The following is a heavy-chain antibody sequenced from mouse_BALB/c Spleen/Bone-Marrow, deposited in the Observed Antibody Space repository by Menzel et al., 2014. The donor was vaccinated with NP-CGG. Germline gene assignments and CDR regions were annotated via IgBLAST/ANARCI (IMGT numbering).Heavy chain of an antibody. Sequence: EVQVVESGGGLVQPGGSRKLSCAASGFTFSSFGMHWVRQAPEKGLEWVAYISSGSSTIYYADTVKGRSTISRDNPKNTLFLQMTSLRSEDTAMYYCARSYDGYYGFAYWGQGTLVTVSA. CDR3: ARSYDGYYGFAY. CDR1: GFTFSSFG. D-gene: IGHD2-3*01. J-gene: IGHJ3*01. V-gene: IGHV5-17*02. CDR2: ISSGSSTI.